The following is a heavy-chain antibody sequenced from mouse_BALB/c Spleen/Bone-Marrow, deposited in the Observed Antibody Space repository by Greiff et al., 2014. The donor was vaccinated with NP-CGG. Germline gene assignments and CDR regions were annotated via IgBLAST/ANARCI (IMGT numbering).Heavy chain of an antibody. CDR1: GYTFTSYV. D-gene: IGHD2-1*01. V-gene: IGHV1-14*01. Sequence: EVQLQQSGPELVKPGASVKMSCKASGYTFTSYVMHWVKQKPGQGLEWIGYINPYNDGTKYNEKFKGKATLTSDKSSSTAYMERSSLTSEDSAVYYCARDGNPYWYFDVWGAGTTVTVSS. J-gene: IGHJ1*01. CDR3: ARDGNPYWYFDV. CDR2: INPYNDGT.